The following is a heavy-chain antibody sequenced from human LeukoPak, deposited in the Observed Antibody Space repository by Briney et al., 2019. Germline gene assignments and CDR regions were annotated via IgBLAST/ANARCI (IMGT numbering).Heavy chain of an antibody. V-gene: IGHV3-74*01. D-gene: IGHD3-16*02. Sequence: GGSLRLSCAASGFTFSNYWMHWVRQAPGKGLVWVSRINSDGSSTSYADSVKGRFTISRDNAKNTLYLQMNSLRAEDTAVYYCARGGHYDSVWGRYRQKDGFDYWGQGTLVIVSS. CDR3: ARGGHYDSVWGRYRQKDGFDY. CDR1: GFTFSNYW. CDR2: INSDGSST. J-gene: IGHJ4*02.